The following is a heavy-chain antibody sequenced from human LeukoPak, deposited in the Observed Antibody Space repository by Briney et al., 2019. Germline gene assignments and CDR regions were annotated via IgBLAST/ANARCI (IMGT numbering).Heavy chain of an antibody. CDR1: DGTISPYY. V-gene: IGHV4-59*01. J-gene: IGHJ6*02. CDR2: IYYTGST. Sequence: PSETLSLTCTVSDGTISPYYSSWIRQPPGKGLEWIGYIYYTGSTNYNPSLKSRVTISLDTSKNQFSLRLTSVTAADTAVYYCARGRLSVADLDVWGQGTTVTVSS. CDR3: ARGRLSVADLDV. D-gene: IGHD6-19*01.